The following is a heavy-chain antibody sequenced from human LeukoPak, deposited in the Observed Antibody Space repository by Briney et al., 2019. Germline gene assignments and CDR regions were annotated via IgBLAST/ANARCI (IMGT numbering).Heavy chain of an antibody. CDR1: GGFISSYY. V-gene: IGHV4-59*07. J-gene: IGHJ4*02. Sequence: PSDPLSLTCTVSGGFISSYYWSWLRQPPGKGRVWSGYIYYSRSTNFNRSFKSRVTISVDTSKNQFTLKLSSVTAADTAVYYCARRGLEYQLLSYFDYWGQGTLVTVSS. CDR2: IYYSRST. CDR3: ARRGLEYQLLSYFDY. D-gene: IGHD2-2*01.